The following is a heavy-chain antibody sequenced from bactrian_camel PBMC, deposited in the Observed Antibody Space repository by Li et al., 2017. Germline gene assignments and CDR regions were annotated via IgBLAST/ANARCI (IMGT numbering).Heavy chain of an antibody. CDR2: IDRAGNT. Sequence: QVQLVESGGGSVQAGGSLRLSCAASRYMYDNGCMGWFRQAPGKEREGVATIDRAGNTRYADSVKGRFTISRDNAKNTVYLQMNSLKSEDTALCYCATVEEAWSWGSYAYNYWGQGTQVTVS. CDR3: ATVEEAWSWGSYAYNY. J-gene: IGHJ4*01. CDR1: RYMYDNGC. D-gene: IGHD1*01. V-gene: IGHV3S53*01.